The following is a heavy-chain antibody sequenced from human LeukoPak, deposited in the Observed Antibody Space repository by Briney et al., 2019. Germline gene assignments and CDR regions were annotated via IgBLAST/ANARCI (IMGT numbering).Heavy chain of an antibody. CDR2: IYYSGST. V-gene: IGHV4-59*01. D-gene: IGHD3-22*01. J-gene: IGHJ3*02. Sequence: SETLSLTCTVSGGSISSYYWSWIRQPPGKGLEWIGYIYYSGSTNYNPSLKSRVTISVDTSKNQFSLKLSSVTAADTAVYYCAREYYDSSGNGDAFDIWGQGTMVTVSS. CDR1: GGSISSYY. CDR3: AREYYDSSGNGDAFDI.